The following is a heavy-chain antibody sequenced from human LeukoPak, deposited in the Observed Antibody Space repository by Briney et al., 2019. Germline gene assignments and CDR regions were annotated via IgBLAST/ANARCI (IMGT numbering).Heavy chain of an antibody. Sequence: SVKVSCKASGGTFSSYAISWVRQAPGQGLEWMGGIIPIFGTANYAQKFQGRVTITADESTSTAYMELSSLRSEDTAVYYCARLVGITMVRGVIITPPSHYYYMDVWGKGTTVTISS. D-gene: IGHD3-10*01. V-gene: IGHV1-69*13. J-gene: IGHJ6*03. CDR3: ARLVGITMVRGVIITPPSHYYYMDV. CDR1: GGTFSSYA. CDR2: IIPIFGTA.